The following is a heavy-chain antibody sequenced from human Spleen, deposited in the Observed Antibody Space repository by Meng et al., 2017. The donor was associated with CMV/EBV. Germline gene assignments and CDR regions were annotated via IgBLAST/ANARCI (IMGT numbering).Heavy chain of an antibody. D-gene: IGHD6-19*01. CDR1: GFTFENYA. Sequence: SLKISCAGSGFTFENYALHWVRQAPGKGLEWVSGIGWDGGNVDYAASVKGRFTVSRDNAKKSLYLQMNSLTPEDTALYYCAKGRGYRGGYSTGGDPDYYYYYGMDVWGQGTTVTVSS. V-gene: IGHV3-9*01. CDR3: AKGRGYRGGYSTGGDPDYYYYYGMDV. J-gene: IGHJ6*02. CDR2: IGWDGGNV.